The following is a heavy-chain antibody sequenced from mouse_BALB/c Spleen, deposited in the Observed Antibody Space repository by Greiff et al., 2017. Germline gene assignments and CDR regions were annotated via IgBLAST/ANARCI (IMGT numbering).Heavy chain of an antibody. CDR1: GFTFSSDG. CDR2: ISSGGSYT. J-gene: IGHJ4*01. Sequence: EVQGVESGGDLVKPGGSLKLSCAASGFTFSSDGMSWVRQTPDKRLEWVATISSGGSYTYYPDSVKGRFSISRDNAKNTLYLQMSSLKSEDTAMYYCARRDGNYDYAMDYWGQGTSVTVSS. CDR3: ARRDGNYDYAMDY. V-gene: IGHV5-6*01. D-gene: IGHD2-1*01.